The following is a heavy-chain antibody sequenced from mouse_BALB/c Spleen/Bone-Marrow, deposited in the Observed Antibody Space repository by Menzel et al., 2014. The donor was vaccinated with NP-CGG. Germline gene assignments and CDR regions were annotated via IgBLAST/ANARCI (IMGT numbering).Heavy chain of an antibody. CDR3: ARGGDDFSLDY. V-gene: IGHV1-69*01. D-gene: IGHD2-4*01. CDR1: GYAFTDRW. CDR2: IDTSDSYT. Sequence: QVQLQQPGTELVMPGASVKMSCKASGYAFTDRWIHWVKQRPGQGLEWIGAIDTSDSYTNYNQKFKGKATLTVDESPSTAYIHLSSLTSEDSAVYYCARGGDDFSLDYWGQGTSVTVSS. J-gene: IGHJ4*01.